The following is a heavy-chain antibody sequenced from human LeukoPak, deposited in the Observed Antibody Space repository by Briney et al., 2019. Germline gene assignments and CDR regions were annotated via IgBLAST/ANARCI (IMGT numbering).Heavy chain of an antibody. Sequence: GASVKVSCKVSGYTLTELSMHWVRQAPGQGLEWMGWINPNSGGTNYAQKFQGRVTMTRDTSISTAYMELSRLRSDDTAVYYCAREGGNWFDPWGQGTLVTVSS. D-gene: IGHD3-16*01. CDR2: INPNSGGT. CDR3: AREGGNWFDP. J-gene: IGHJ5*02. CDR1: GYTLTELS. V-gene: IGHV1-2*02.